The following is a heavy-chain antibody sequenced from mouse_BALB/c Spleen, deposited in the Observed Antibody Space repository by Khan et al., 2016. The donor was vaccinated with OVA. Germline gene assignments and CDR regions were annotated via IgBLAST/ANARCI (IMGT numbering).Heavy chain of an antibody. CDR3: ARDGSRYNYAMDY. V-gene: IGHV3-2*02. D-gene: IGHD2-3*01. Sequence: VQLKESGPGLVKPSQSLSLTCTVTGYSITSDYAWNWIRQFPGNKLEWMGYISSSGSTNYNLALKSRISITRDTSKNQFFLQLNSVTTEDTATYYCARDGSRYNYAMDYWGQGTSVTVSS. CDR1: GYSITSDYA. J-gene: IGHJ4*01. CDR2: ISSSGST.